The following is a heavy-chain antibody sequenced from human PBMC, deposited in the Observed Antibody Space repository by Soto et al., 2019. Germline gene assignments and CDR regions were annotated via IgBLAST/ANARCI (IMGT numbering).Heavy chain of an antibody. J-gene: IGHJ4*01. V-gene: IGHV4-31*03. CDR3: AREKLAAMYFFDS. CDR1: GGPIRSGGDY. Sequence: QVQLQESGPGLVKPSQTLSLTCTVSGGPIRSGGDYWNWVRQHPGKGLEWIGHISSGGTTYYNPSLASRVAISEDTSKNQFSLTPRSVTAADTAVYCAREKLAAMYFFDSWGQGILVTVSS. CDR2: ISSGGTT. D-gene: IGHD2-2*01.